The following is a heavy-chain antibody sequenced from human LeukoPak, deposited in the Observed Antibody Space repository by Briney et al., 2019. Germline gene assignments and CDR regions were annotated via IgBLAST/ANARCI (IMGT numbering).Heavy chain of an antibody. V-gene: IGHV3-48*03. D-gene: IGHD3-10*01. CDR1: GFTFSSYE. J-gene: IGHJ3*02. CDR2: ISGSGSTI. Sequence: PGGSLRLSCAASGFTFSSYEMNWVRQAPGKGLEWVSYISGSGSTIYDADSVKGRLTISRDNAKNSLYLQMNSLRAEDTAVYYCARDETRSGAFDIWGQGTMVTVSS. CDR3: ARDETRSGAFDI.